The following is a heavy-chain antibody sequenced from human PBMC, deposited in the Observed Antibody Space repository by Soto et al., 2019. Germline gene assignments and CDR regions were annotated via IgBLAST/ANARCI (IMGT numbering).Heavy chain of an antibody. CDR1: GFTFSSYA. CDR3: AKDGRDSRNNYVPFDD. V-gene: IGHV3-23*01. D-gene: IGHD3-22*01. CDR2: ISAGGGNT. J-gene: IGHJ4*02. Sequence: EVQLLESGGGLVQPGGSLTFSCAASGFTFSSYAMSWVRQAPGKGLEWVSGISAGGGNTYYADSVKGRFTISRDNSKNTLYLQMNSLRAEDTAVYYCAKDGRDSRNNYVPFDDWGQGTLVTVSS.